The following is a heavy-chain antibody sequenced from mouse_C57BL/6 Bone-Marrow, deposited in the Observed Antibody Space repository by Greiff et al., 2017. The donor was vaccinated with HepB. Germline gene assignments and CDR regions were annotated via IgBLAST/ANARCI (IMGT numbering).Heavy chain of an antibody. CDR2: IYPGDGDT. CDR1: GYAFSSSW. J-gene: IGHJ3*01. D-gene: IGHD1-1*01. V-gene: IGHV1-82*01. Sequence: VKLMESGPELVKPGASVKISCKASGYAFSSSWMNWVKQRPGKGLEWIGRIYPGDGDTNYNEKFKSKATLTVDKSSSTAYMQLSSLTSEDSAVYYCARDYYGSRSWFAYWGQGTLVTVSA. CDR3: ARDYYGSRSWFAY.